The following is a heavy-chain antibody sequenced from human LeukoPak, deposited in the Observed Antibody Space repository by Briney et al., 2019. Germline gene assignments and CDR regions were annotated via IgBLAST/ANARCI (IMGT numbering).Heavy chain of an antibody. J-gene: IGHJ4*02. D-gene: IGHD6-19*01. CDR3: ARVGVASYNFDY. CDR2: IYHSGST. CDR1: GGSISSGGYS. V-gene: IGHV4-30-2*01. Sequence: SQTLSLTCAVSGGSISSGGYSWSWIRQPPGKGLEWIGYIYHSGSTYYNPSLKSRVTISVDTSKNQFSLKLNSVTAADTAMYYCARVGVASYNFDYWGQGTPVTVSS.